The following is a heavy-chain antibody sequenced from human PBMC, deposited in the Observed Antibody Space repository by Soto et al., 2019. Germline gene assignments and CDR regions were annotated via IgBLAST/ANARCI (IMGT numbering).Heavy chain of an antibody. J-gene: IGHJ4*02. Sequence: SETLSLTCAVYGGSFSGYYWSWIRQPPGKGLEWIGEINHSGSTNYNPSLKSRVTISVDTSKNQFSLKLSSVTAADTAVYYCARQKDYDILTGYYNWPLDYWGQGTLVTVSS. CDR2: INHSGST. CDR1: GGSFSGYY. D-gene: IGHD3-9*01. CDR3: ARQKDYDILTGYYNWPLDY. V-gene: IGHV4-34*01.